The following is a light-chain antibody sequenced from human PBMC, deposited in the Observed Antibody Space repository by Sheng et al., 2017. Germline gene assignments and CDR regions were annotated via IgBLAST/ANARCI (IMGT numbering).Light chain of an antibody. CDR1: QGISDY. CDR2: AAS. V-gene: IGKV1-16*01. CDR3: QQYDSYPIT. Sequence: DIQMTQSPSSLSAAVGDSVSFTCRASQGISDYVNWYQQKPGKAPKLLIYAASSLQSGVPSRFSGSGSGTDFTLTISSLQPEDFATYYCQQYDSYPITFGQGTRLDIK. J-gene: IGKJ5*01.